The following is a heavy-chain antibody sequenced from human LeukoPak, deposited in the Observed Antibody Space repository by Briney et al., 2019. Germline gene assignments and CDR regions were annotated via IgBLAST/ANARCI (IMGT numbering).Heavy chain of an antibody. CDR2: IYYTGRN. V-gene: IGHV4-59*01. CDR1: GGSISSYY. Sequence: PSETLSLTCTGSGGSISSYYWSWIRQPPGKGLEWIGYIYYTGRNNSNPSLRSRVTISLDTSKNQFSLKLRSVTAADTAVYYCARYLGGCSGGTCFTNDAFDIWGQGTMVTVSS. D-gene: IGHD2-15*01. J-gene: IGHJ3*02. CDR3: ARYLGGCSGGTCFTNDAFDI.